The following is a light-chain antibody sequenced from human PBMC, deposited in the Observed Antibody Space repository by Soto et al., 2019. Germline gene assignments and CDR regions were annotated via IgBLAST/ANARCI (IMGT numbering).Light chain of an antibody. V-gene: IGKV3D-15*01. J-gene: IGKJ1*01. CDR3: QQYNNRPRT. CDR1: QSVTNSY. CDR2: GAS. Sequence: EILMTQSPVTLSVSPGERATLSCRASQSVTNSYLAWYQQKPGQPPRLLIYGASTRATGIPARFSGSGAGTEFTLTINSLQSEDFAVYYCQQYNNRPRTFGQGTKVDIK.